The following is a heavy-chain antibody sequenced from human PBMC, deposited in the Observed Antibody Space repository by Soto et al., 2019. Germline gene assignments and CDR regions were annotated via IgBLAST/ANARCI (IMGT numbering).Heavy chain of an antibody. D-gene: IGHD6-19*01. V-gene: IGHV4-4*07. Sequence: PSETLSLTCTVSGGSISSYRWSWIRQPAGKGLEWIGRIYTSASINYNPSLKGRVTLSVDTSTNQVSLRLASVTAADTAIYYCARDREAGYNFYYGMDVWGQGTTVTVSS. CDR1: GGSISSYR. CDR3: ARDREAGYNFYYGMDV. CDR2: IYTSASI. J-gene: IGHJ6*02.